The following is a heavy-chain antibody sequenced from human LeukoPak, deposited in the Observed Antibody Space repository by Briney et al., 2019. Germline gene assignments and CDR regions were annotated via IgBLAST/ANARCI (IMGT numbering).Heavy chain of an antibody. V-gene: IGHV1-18*01. CDR3: ARDGLAARSSYYFDY. Sequence: GASVKVSCKVSGYTFTSYGISWVRQAPGQGLEWMGWISAYNGNTNYTQKLQGRVTMTTDTSTSTAYMELRSLRSDDTAVYYCARDGLAARSSYYFDYWGQGTLVTVSS. CDR1: GYTFTSYG. D-gene: IGHD6-6*01. J-gene: IGHJ4*02. CDR2: ISAYNGNT.